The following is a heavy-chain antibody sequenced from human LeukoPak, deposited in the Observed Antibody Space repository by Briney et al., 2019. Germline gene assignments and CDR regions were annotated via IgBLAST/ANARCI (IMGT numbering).Heavy chain of an antibody. J-gene: IGHJ4*02. D-gene: IGHD2-2*01. V-gene: IGHV3-30*02. CDR1: GFTFSSYG. CDR3: AKTGNRYCSSTSCSNFDY. Sequence: GGSLRLSCAASGFTFSSYGMYRVRQAPGKGLEWVAFIRYDGSNKYYADSVKGRFTISRDNSKNTLYLQMNSLRAEDTAVYYCAKTGNRYCSSTSCSNFDYWGQGTLVTVSS. CDR2: IRYDGSNK.